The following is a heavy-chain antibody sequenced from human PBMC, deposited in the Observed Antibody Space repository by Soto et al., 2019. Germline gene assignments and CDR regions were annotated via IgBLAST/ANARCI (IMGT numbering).Heavy chain of an antibody. CDR2: ISGSGGST. V-gene: IGHV3-23*01. CDR3: SKYHDDDCVGCFDY. Sequence: GGSLSLSCTASGFTFTNYAMSWVRQAPGKGLEWVSGISGSGGSTYYADSVKGLFTISRDNSKSTLPMQMNSLRAEDTAVYYCSKYHDDDCVGCFDYGGQGTLVTVST. D-gene: IGHD2-21*02. CDR1: GFTFTNYA. J-gene: IGHJ4*01.